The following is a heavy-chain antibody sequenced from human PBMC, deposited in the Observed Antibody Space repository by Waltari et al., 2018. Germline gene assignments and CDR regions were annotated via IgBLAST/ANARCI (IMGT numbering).Heavy chain of an antibody. CDR1: GGSINSDIDS. Sequence: VELQESGPGLGKPSQTLSLTCSVSGGSINSDIDSGTWIRQPAGKGLEWIGRIYTSGDTNYNPSLKTRVSISVDTSRNQFSLKLPSVTAADTAVYYCARDLRHPSYYDFSFDTWGQGSLVTVSS. D-gene: IGHD3-3*01. V-gene: IGHV4-61*02. J-gene: IGHJ5*02. CDR2: IYTSGDT. CDR3: ARDLRHPSYYDFSFDT.